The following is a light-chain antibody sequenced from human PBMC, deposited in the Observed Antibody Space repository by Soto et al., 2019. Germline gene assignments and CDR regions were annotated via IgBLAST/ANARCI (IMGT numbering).Light chain of an antibody. J-gene: IGKJ3*01. Sequence: DIQMTQSPSSLSASVGDRVTITCRASQGISYFLAWYQQKPGKVPKLLINAASTLQSGVPSRFRGSGSGTDFTLTISSLQPEDVATYYCQTYHSAPFTFGPGTKVDIK. CDR3: QTYHSAPFT. V-gene: IGKV1-27*01. CDR2: AAS. CDR1: QGISYF.